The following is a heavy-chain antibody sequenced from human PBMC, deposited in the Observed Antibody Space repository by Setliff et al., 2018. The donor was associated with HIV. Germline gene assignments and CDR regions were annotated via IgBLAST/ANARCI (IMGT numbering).Heavy chain of an antibody. V-gene: IGHV1-2*06. CDR3: AREYPRVAGPTPYYFDY. J-gene: IGHJ4*02. Sequence: ASVKVSCKASGYIFSSYGITWVRQAPGQGLEWMGRINPNSGGTNHAQKFQGRVTMTRDMSISTAYMELSKLRSDDTAVYYCAREYPRVAGPTPYYFDYWGQGTLVTVSS. D-gene: IGHD2-15*01. CDR2: INPNSGGT. CDR1: GYIFSSYG.